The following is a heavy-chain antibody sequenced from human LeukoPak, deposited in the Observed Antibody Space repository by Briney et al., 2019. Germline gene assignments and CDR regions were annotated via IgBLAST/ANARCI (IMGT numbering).Heavy chain of an antibody. Sequence: PGGSLRLSCAASGFTFSSYSMNWVRQAPGKGLEWVSSISSSSSYIYYADSVKGRLTISRDNAKNSLYLQMNSLRAEDTAVYYCARDGSWYDGDFDYWGQGTLVTVSS. V-gene: IGHV3-21*01. CDR1: GFTFSSYS. J-gene: IGHJ4*02. CDR3: ARDGSWYDGDFDY. CDR2: ISSSSSYI. D-gene: IGHD6-13*01.